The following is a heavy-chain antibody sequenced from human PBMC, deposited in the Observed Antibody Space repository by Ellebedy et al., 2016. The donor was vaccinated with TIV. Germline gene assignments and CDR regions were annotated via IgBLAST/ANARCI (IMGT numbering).Heavy chain of an antibody. CDR2: IRYDGSNK. CDR1: GFTFSSYG. V-gene: IGHV3-33*01. J-gene: IGHJ5*02. Sequence: GESLKISXAASGFTFSSYGMHWVRQAPGKGLEWVAVIRYDGSNKYYADSVKGRFTISRDNSKNTLYLQTNSLRAEDTAVYYCARDMGGYSGFDPWGQGTLVTVSS. CDR3: ARDMGGYSGFDP. D-gene: IGHD2-2*03.